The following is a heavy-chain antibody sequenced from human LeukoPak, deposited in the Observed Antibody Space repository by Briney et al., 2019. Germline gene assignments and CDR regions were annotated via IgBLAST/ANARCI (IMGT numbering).Heavy chain of an antibody. J-gene: IGHJ6*03. D-gene: IGHD3-3*01. CDR3: ARHREYYDFWSGYPEGMDV. Sequence: SETLSLTCAVSGYSISSGYYWGWIRPPSGKGLEWIGSIYDSGSTYYNPSLKSRVTISVDTSKNQFSLKLSSVTAADTAVYYWARHREYYDFWSGYPEGMDVWGKGTTVTVSS. CDR1: GYSISSGYY. CDR2: IYDSGST. V-gene: IGHV4-38-2*01.